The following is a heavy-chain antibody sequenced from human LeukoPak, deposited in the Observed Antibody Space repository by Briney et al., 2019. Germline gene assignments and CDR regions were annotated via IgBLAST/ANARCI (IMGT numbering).Heavy chain of an antibody. CDR1: GFTFSSYS. CDR3: AREGGYSYGYAPDY. D-gene: IGHD5-18*01. Sequence: GGSLRLSCAASGFTFSSYSMNWVRQAPGKGLEWVSSISSSSSYIHYADSVKGRFTISRDNAKKSLYLQMNSLRAEDTAVYYCAREGGYSYGYAPDYWGQGTLLTVSS. CDR2: ISSSSSYI. J-gene: IGHJ4*02. V-gene: IGHV3-21*01.